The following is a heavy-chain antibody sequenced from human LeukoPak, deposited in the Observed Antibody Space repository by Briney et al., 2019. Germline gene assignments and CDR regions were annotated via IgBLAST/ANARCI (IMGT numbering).Heavy chain of an antibody. CDR3: AKEIQYSSSWLAGGAFDI. V-gene: IGHV4-59*01. D-gene: IGHD6-13*01. CDR2: IHYTGTT. J-gene: IGHJ3*02. Sequence: SETLSLTCTVSGGSISNYYWNWIRQPPGKGLEWIGYIHYTGTTTYNPSLESRVAISLDTSKNQFSLKLSSVTAADTAVYYCAKEIQYSSSWLAGGAFDIWGQGTMVTVSS. CDR1: GGSISNYY.